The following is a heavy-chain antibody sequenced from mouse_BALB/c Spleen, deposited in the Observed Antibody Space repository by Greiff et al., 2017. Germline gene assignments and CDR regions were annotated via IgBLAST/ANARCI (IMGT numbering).Heavy chain of an antibody. CDR3: ARNFYYGSSYGWFAY. Sequence: VKLVESGPGLVQPSQSLSITCTVSGFSLTSYGVHWVRQSPGKGLEWLGVIWSGGSTDYNAAFISRLSISKDNSKSQVFFKMNSLQANDTAIYYCARNFYYGSSYGWFAYWGQGTLVTVSA. J-gene: IGHJ3*01. CDR1: GFSLTSYG. CDR2: IWSGGST. V-gene: IGHV2-2*02. D-gene: IGHD1-1*01.